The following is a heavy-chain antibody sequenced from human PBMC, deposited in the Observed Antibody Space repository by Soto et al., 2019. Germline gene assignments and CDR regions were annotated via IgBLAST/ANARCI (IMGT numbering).Heavy chain of an antibody. V-gene: IGHV3-48*01. J-gene: IGHJ4*02. CDR2: ISSSSSTI. CDR1: GFTFSSYS. Sequence: GGSLRLSCAASGFTFSSYSMNWVRQAPGEGLEWVSYISSSSSTIYYADSVKGRFTISRDNAKNSLYLQMNSLRAEDTAVYYCAILPPRIFLVLNDYWGQGTLVTVSS. D-gene: IGHD3-3*01. CDR3: AILPPRIFLVLNDY.